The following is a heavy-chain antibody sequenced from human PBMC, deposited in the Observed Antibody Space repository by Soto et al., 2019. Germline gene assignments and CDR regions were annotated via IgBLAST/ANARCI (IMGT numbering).Heavy chain of an antibody. CDR1: GFTFSSYS. D-gene: IGHD2-2*01. CDR2: IWYDGSNK. CDR3: ARDMRFYCSSTSCYVGY. Sequence: QVQLVESGGGVVQPGRSLRLSCAASGFTFSSYSMHWVRQAPGKGLEWVAVIWYDGSNKYYADSVKGRFTISRDNSKNTLYLQMNSLRAEDTAVYYCARDMRFYCSSTSCYVGYWGQGTLVTVSS. V-gene: IGHV3-33*01. J-gene: IGHJ4*02.